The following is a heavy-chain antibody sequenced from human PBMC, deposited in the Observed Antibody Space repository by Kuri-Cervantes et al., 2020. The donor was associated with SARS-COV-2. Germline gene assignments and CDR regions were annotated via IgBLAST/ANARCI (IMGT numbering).Heavy chain of an antibody. CDR1: GGSFSGYY. J-gene: IGHJ4*02. CDR2: INHSGST. CDR3: ARGRATFDY. V-gene: IGHV4-34*01. Sequence: SQTLSLTCAVYGGSFSGYYWSWIRQPPGKGLERIGEINHSGSTNYNPSLKSRVTISVDTSKNQFSLKLSSVTAADTAVYYCARGRATFDYWGQGTLVTVSS.